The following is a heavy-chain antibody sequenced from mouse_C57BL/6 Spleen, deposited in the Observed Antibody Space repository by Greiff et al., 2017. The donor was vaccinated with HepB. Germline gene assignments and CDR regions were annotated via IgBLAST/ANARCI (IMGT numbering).Heavy chain of an antibody. CDR2: ISSGGDYI. J-gene: IGHJ1*03. D-gene: IGHD1-1*01. CDR1: GFTFSSYA. CDR3: TRVYGSGYFDV. Sequence: EVKLVESGEGLVKPGGSLKLSCAASGFTFSSYAMSWVRQTPEKRLEWVAYISSGGDYIYYADTVKGRFTISRDNARNTLYLRMSSLKSEDTAMYYCTRVYGSGYFDVWGTGTTVTVSS. V-gene: IGHV5-9-1*02.